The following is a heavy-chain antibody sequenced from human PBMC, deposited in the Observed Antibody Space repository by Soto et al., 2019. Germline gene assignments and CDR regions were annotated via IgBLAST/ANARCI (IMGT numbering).Heavy chain of an antibody. Sequence: PSETLSLTCTVSGGSISSCYWSWIRQPPGKGLEWIGYIYYSGSTNYNPSLKSRVTISVDTSKNQFSLKLSSVTAADTAVYYCARGVLGYCSGGSCSHDAFDIRGQGTMVTVSS. D-gene: IGHD2-15*01. V-gene: IGHV4-59*01. CDR3: ARGVLGYCSGGSCSHDAFDI. J-gene: IGHJ3*02. CDR1: GGSISSCY. CDR2: IYYSGST.